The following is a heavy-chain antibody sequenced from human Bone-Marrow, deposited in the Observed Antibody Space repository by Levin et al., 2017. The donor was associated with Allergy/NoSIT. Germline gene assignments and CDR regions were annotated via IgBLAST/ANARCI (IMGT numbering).Heavy chain of an antibody. Sequence: GGSLRLSCAASGFTFSNHWMHWVRQAPGKGLVWVSRINSDGSSTKYVDSVKGRLTVSRDNAKNTLYLQMNNLSADDTAVYYCARGMGGYNYGTPDSWGQGTLVIVSS. D-gene: IGHD1-1*01. CDR2: INSDGSST. J-gene: IGHJ4*02. CDR1: GFTFSNHW. V-gene: IGHV3-74*03. CDR3: ARGMGGYNYGTPDS.